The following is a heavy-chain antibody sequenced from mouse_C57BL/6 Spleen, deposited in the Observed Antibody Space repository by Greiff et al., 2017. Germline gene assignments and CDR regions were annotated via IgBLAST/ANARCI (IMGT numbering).Heavy chain of an antibody. J-gene: IGHJ2*01. D-gene: IGHD3-2*02. V-gene: IGHV1-64*01. CDR1: GYTFTSYW. CDR3: ARKKDSSGPFDY. CDR2: IHPNSGST. Sequence: QVQLQQSGAELVKPGASVKLSCKASGYTFTSYWMHWVKQRPGQGLEWIGMIHPNSGSTNYNEKFKSKATLTVDKSSSTAYMQLSSLTSEDSAVYYCARKKDSSGPFDYWGQGTTLTVSS.